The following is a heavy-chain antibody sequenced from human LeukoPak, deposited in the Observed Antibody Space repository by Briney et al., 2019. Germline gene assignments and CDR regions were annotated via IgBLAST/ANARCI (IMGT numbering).Heavy chain of an antibody. CDR2: INPNIGTT. CDR1: GYTFTDHT. Sequence: GASVKVSCEASGYTFTDHTIHWVRQAPGQGLEWMGWINPNIGTTNYAKRFQGRLTVTRETSINTAFMEWSSLNPSDTAGFSFSRRYDWRGPVTFDFWGQGTLVTVSS. V-gene: IGHV1-2*02. CDR3: SRRYDWRGPVTFDF. D-gene: IGHD3-16*01. J-gene: IGHJ3*01.